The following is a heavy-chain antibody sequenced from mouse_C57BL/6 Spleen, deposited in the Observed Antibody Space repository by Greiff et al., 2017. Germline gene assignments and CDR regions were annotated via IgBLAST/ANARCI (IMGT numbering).Heavy chain of an antibody. Sequence: VQLQQSGAELVRPGASVTLSCKASGYTFTDYEMHWVKQTPVHGLEWIGAIDPETGGTAYNQKFKGKAILTADKSSSTAYMQLSSLTSEDSAVYYCARFTTVVAFDYWGQGTTLTVSS. D-gene: IGHD1-1*01. V-gene: IGHV1-15*01. CDR3: ARFTTVVAFDY. CDR2: IDPETGGT. CDR1: GYTFTDYE. J-gene: IGHJ2*01.